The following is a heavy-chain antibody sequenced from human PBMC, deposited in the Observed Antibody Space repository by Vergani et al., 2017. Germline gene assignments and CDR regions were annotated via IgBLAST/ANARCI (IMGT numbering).Heavy chain of an antibody. J-gene: IGHJ5*02. CDR3: TGHLAMVAANNWFDP. V-gene: IGHV4-39*01. Sequence: QVQLQESGPGLVKPSETLSLTCTVSNDSVSNTFYYWGWIRQTPGKGLEWIGSIYYSGSTYYNPSLESRVTMSVDTSKSQFSLKLSSVTAADTAVYYCTGHLAMVAANNWFDPWGQGTLVTVSS. CDR2: IYYSGST. D-gene: IGHD2-15*01. CDR1: NDSVSNTFYY.